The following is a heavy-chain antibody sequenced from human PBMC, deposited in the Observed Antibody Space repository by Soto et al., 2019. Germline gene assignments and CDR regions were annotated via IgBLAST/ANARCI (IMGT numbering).Heavy chain of an antibody. CDR1: GFTFSSYS. CDR3: ARGPARDAIDI. Sequence: GGSLRLSCAASGFTFSSYSMNWVRQAPGKGLEWVSSISSSSSYIYYADSVKGRFTISRDNAKNSLYLQMNSLRAEDTAVYYCARGPARDAIDIWGQGTIATVPS. CDR2: ISSSSSYI. V-gene: IGHV3-21*01. J-gene: IGHJ3*02.